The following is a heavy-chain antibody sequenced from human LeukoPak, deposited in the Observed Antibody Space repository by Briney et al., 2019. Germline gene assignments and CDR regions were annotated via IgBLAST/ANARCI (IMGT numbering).Heavy chain of an antibody. D-gene: IGHD6-13*01. J-gene: IGHJ4*02. CDR3: ARHAAAAAAHFDY. Sequence: KPGGSLRLSCAVSGFAVSRTFMTWVRQAPGKGLEWIGSIYYSGSTYYNPSLKSRVTISVDTSKNQFSLKLSSVTAADTAVYYCARHAAAAAAHFDYWGQGTLVTVSS. CDR1: GFAVSRTF. CDR2: IYYSGST. V-gene: IGHV4-39*01.